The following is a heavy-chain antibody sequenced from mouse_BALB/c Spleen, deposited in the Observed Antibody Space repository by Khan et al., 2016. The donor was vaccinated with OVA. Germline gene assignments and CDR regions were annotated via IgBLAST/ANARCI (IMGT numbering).Heavy chain of an antibody. J-gene: IGHJ4*01. CDR3: SYSLLLCAMDY. CDR1: GFNIKDTY. V-gene: IGHV14-3*02. CDR2: IDPANGNT. Sequence: VQLQQPGAELVKPGASVKLSCIVSGFNIKDTYMHWVKQRPEQGLDWIGRIDPANGNTKYDPKFQGKATVTAATSPNTAYLQLSILTSEDTAVYYCSYSLLLCAMDYWGQGTSVTVSS. D-gene: IGHD1-2*01.